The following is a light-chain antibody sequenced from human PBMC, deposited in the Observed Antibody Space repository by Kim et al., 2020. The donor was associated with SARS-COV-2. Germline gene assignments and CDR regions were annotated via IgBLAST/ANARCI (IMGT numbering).Light chain of an antibody. CDR1: STDVGSYNL. J-gene: IGLJ3*02. CDR2: EVN. V-gene: IGLV2-23*02. Sequence: GQSITISCTGTSTDVGSYNLVSWYQQHPGKAPQLLISEVNKRPSGVSNRFSGSKSGNTASLTISGLQAEDEADYFCCSFVGGDNWVFGRGTQLTVL. CDR3: CSFVGGDNWV.